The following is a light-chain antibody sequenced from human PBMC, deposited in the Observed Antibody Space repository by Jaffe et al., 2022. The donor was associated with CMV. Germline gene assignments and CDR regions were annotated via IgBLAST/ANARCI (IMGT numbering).Light chain of an antibody. V-gene: IGLV2-23*02. CDR2: EVT. CDR3: CSYAGSGQGV. CDR1: SSDVGTYNL. J-gene: IGLJ2*01. Sequence: QSALTQPASVSGSPGQSITLSCTGTSSDVGTYNLVSWYQQHPGEAPKLMIYEVTKRPSGVSNRFSGSKSGNTASLTISGLQAEDEADYYCCSYAGSGQGVFGGGTKLTVL.